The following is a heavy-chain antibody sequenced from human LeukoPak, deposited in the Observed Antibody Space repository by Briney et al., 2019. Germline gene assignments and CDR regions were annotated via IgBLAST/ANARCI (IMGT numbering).Heavy chain of an antibody. CDR1: GFSFNSYG. CDR3: ARDLIGYGGYSGSFDS. J-gene: IGHJ4*02. V-gene: IGHV3-33*01. Sequence: PGGSLRLSCAVSGFSFNSYGMHWVRQAPGKGLEWVAFISYDGSNKNHADSVKGRFSVSRDNSKNTLYLQMNSLRAEDTAMYYCARDLIGYGGYSGSFDSWGQGTLVTVSS. CDR2: ISYDGSNK. D-gene: IGHD4-23*01.